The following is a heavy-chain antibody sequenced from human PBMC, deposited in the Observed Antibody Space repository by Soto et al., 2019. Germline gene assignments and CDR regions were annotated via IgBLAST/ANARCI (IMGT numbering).Heavy chain of an antibody. Sequence: QVQLVQSGVEVKKPGASVKVACQASGYTFTNYGITWLRQAPGQGLEWMGWVSAYNRNTNYAQRFKDRVTMTTDTSTRTGYMELRNLKSDDTAIYFCARERQYEPLLYWGQGTLVTVSS. D-gene: IGHD2-2*01. J-gene: IGHJ4*02. V-gene: IGHV1-18*01. CDR2: VSAYNRNT. CDR1: GYTFTNYG. CDR3: ARERQYEPLLY.